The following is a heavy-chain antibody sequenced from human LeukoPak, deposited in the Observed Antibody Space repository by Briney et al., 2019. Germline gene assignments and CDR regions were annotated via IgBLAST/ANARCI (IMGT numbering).Heavy chain of an antibody. Sequence: HAGGSLRLSCAASGFTFSSYAMSWVRQAPGKGLEWVSAISGSGGSTYYADSVKGRFTISRDNSKNTLYLQMNSLRAEDTAVYYCAKGGDGDYYYYGMDVWGQGTTVTVSS. CDR1: GFTFSSYA. V-gene: IGHV3-23*01. D-gene: IGHD3-10*01. CDR2: ISGSGGST. CDR3: AKGGDGDYYYYGMDV. J-gene: IGHJ6*02.